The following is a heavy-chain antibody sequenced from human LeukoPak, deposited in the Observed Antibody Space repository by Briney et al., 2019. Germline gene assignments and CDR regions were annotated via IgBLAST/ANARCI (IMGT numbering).Heavy chain of an antibody. D-gene: IGHD5-18*01. CDR3: ARARGYSYGFDY. J-gene: IGHJ4*02. V-gene: IGHV4-59*12. Sequence: SETLSLTCTVSGGSISSYYWSWIRQPPGKGLEWIGYIYYSGSTNYNPSLKSRVTISVDTSKNQFSLKLSSVTAADTAVYYCARARGYSYGFDYWGQGTLVTVSS. CDR1: GGSISSYY. CDR2: IYYSGST.